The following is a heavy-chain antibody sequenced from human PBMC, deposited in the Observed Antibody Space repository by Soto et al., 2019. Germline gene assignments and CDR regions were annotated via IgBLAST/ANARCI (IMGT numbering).Heavy chain of an antibody. CDR3: ARQFGDSGTNYYYYMDV. V-gene: IGHV5-51*01. J-gene: IGHJ6*03. Sequence: GESLKISCKGSGYSFTSYWIGWVRQMPGKGLEWMGIIYPGDSDTRYSPSFQGQVTISADKSISTAYLQWSSLKASDTAIYYCARQFGDSGTNYYYYMDVWGKGTTVTVSS. D-gene: IGHD4-17*01. CDR1: GYSFTSYW. CDR2: IYPGDSDT.